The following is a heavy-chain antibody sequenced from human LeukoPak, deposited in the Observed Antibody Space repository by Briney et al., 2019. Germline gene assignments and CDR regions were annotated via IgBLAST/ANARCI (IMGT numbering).Heavy chain of an antibody. CDR2: ICHSGST. CDR1: GYSISSGYY. V-gene: IGHV4-38-2*02. D-gene: IGHD5-12*01. Sequence: SETLSLTCTVSGYSISSGYYWGWIRQPPGKGLEWIGSICHSGSTYYNPSLKSRVTISVDTSKNQFSLKLSSVTAADTAVYYCARDNEVADYWGQGTLVTVSS. J-gene: IGHJ4*02. CDR3: ARDNEVADY.